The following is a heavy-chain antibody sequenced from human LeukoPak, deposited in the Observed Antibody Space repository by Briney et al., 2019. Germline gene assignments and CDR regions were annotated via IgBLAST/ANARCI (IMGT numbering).Heavy chain of an antibody. D-gene: IGHD3-10*01. V-gene: IGHV3-33*01. CDR1: GFTFSSYG. CDR2: IWYDGSNK. Sequence: PGGSLRLSCAASGFTFSSYGMHWVRQAPGKGLEWVAVIWYDGSNKYYADSVKGRFTISRDNSKNTLYLQMNSLRAEDTAVYYCARDNRMVRGTIDYWGQGTLVTVSS. CDR3: ARDNRMVRGTIDY. J-gene: IGHJ4*02.